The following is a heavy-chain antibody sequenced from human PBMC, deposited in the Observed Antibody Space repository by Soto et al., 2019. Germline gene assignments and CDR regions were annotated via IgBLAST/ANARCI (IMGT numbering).Heavy chain of an antibody. CDR2: VFHTGTT. D-gene: IGHD6-19*01. Sequence: QVQLQESGPGLVKPSGTLSLTCAVSGDSVSSPYYWCWVRQPPGKGLEWIGEVFHTGTTSYNPSLRSRVTISMDKSNNQFSLVRSSVTAADTAVYYCARSAGWYAVHSWGPGTLVIVSS. CDR1: GDSVSSPYY. CDR3: ARSAGWYAVHS. J-gene: IGHJ4*02. V-gene: IGHV4-4*02.